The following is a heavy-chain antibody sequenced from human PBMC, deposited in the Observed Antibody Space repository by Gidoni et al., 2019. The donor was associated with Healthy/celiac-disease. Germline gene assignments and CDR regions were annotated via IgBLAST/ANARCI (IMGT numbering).Heavy chain of an antibody. D-gene: IGHD5-12*01. CDR2: ISWNSGSI. CDR1: GFTFDDYA. J-gene: IGHJ4*02. CDR3: AKGQMATTADFDY. V-gene: IGHV3-9*01. Sequence: EVQLVESGGGLVQPGRSMRLSCAAAGFTFDDYARHWVRQAPGKGLEWVSGISWNSGSIGYADSVKGRFTISRDNAKNSLYLQMNSLRAEDTALYYCAKGQMATTADFDYWGQGTLVTVSS.